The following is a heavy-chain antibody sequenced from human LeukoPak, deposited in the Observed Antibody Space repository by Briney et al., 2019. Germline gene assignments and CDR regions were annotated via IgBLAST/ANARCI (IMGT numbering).Heavy chain of an antibody. V-gene: IGHV4-59*12. Sequence: SETLSLTCTVSGGSISSYYWGWIRQPPGKGLEWIGTIHYSGITYYNPSLKSRVTMSVDTSKNQFSLKLSSVTAADTAVYYCARAARSSGSYYFDYWGQGTLVTVSS. CDR2: IHYSGIT. CDR1: GGSISSYY. J-gene: IGHJ4*02. CDR3: ARAARSSGSYYFDY. D-gene: IGHD6-19*01.